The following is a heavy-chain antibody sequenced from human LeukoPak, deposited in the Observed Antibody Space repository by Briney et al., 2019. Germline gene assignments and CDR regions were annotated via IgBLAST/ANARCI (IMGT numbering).Heavy chain of an antibody. Sequence: ASVKVSCMASGYTFIGYYMHWVRQAPGQGLEWMGWINPNSGGTNYEQKFQGRVTMTRDTSISTAYMELNRLRSEDTAVYYCARSQGIAAAGRRFDPWGQGTLVTVSS. CDR2: INPNSGGT. J-gene: IGHJ5*02. CDR3: ARSQGIAAAGRRFDP. D-gene: IGHD6-13*01. V-gene: IGHV1-2*02. CDR1: GYTFIGYY.